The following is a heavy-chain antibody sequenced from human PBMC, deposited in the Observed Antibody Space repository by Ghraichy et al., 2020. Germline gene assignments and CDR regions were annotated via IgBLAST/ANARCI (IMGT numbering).Heavy chain of an antibody. CDR3: ARGYSSPPYYYYYYMDV. V-gene: IGHV4-34*01. Sequence: SETLSLTCAVYGGSFSGYYWSWIRQPPGKGLEWIGEINHSGSTNYNPSLKSRVTISVDTSKNQFSLKLSSVTAADTAVYYCARGYSSPPYYYYYYMDVWGKGTTVTVSS. CDR2: INHSGST. CDR1: GGSFSGYY. D-gene: IGHD6-13*01. J-gene: IGHJ6*03.